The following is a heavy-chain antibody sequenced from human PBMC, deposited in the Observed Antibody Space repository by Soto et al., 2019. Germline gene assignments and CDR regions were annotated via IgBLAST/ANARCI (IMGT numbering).Heavy chain of an antibody. V-gene: IGHV1-69*01. D-gene: IGHD6-6*01. CDR3: ARENGAQLVARYSYGMDV. CDR2: IIPIFGTA. CDR1: GGTFSSYA. Sequence: QVQLVQSGAEVKKPGSSVKVSCKASGGTFSSYAISWVRQAPGQGLEWMGGIIPIFGTANYAQKFQGRVTITADEYTSTAYMELSSLRSEYTAVYYCARENGAQLVARYSYGMDVWGQGTTVTVSS. J-gene: IGHJ6*02.